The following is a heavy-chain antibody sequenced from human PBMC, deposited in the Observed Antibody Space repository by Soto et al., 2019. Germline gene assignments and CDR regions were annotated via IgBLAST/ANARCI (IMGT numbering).Heavy chain of an antibody. V-gene: IGHV1-2*02. D-gene: IGHD5-12*01. CDR3: ARESGGATATLDYYYFYMDV. CDR1: GDSFNDYY. J-gene: IGHJ6*03. Sequence: ASVKVSCKTSGDSFNDYYIHWVRQAPGQGLEWMGWINPNGGVTKYAQKFQGRVTVTRDTSIRTAYMELSSLRSDDTAVYYCARESGGATATLDYYYFYMDVWGKGTTVTVSS. CDR2: INPNGGVT.